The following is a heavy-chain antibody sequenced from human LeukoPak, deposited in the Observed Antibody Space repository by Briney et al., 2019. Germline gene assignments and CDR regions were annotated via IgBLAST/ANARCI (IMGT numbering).Heavy chain of an antibody. Sequence: PSETLSLTCAVYGGSFSGYYWSWIRQPPGKGLEWIGEINHSGSTNYNPSLKSRVTISVDTSKNQFSLKLSSVTAADTAVYYCARRGWLGRAHFDYWGQGTLVTVSS. V-gene: IGHV4-34*01. CDR1: GGSFSGYY. D-gene: IGHD6-19*01. CDR3: ARRGWLGRAHFDY. CDR2: INHSGST. J-gene: IGHJ4*02.